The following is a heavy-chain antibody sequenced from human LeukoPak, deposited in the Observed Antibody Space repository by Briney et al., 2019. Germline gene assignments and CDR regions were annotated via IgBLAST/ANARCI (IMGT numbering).Heavy chain of an antibody. D-gene: IGHD6-13*01. J-gene: IGHJ4*02. CDR1: GFTFSSYS. CDR2: ISGSGSST. V-gene: IGHV3-23*01. Sequence: TGGSLRLSCAASGFTFSSYSMSWVRQAPGKGLEWVSAISGSGSSTYYADSVKGRFTISRDNSKNTLYLQMNSLRADDTAVYYCAKLHSIAAAGSYFDYWGQGTLVTVSS. CDR3: AKLHSIAAAGSYFDY.